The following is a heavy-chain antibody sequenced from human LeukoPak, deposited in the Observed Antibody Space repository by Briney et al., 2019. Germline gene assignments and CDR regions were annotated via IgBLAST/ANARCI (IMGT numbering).Heavy chain of an antibody. CDR3: AKFGDGYNPFDY. D-gene: IGHD5-24*01. V-gene: IGHV3-43*02. J-gene: IGHJ4*02. CDR2: ISRDGGST. CDR1: GFTFDDYA. Sequence: GGSLRLSCAASGFTFDDYAMHWVRQAPGKGLEWVSLISRDGGSTYYADSVKGRFTISRDNSKNSLYLQMNSLRTEDTALYYCAKFGDGYNPFDYWGQGTLVTVSS.